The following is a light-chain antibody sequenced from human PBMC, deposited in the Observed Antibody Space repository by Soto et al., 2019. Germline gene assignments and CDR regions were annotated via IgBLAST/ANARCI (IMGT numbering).Light chain of an antibody. J-gene: IGKJ5*01. V-gene: IGKV3-15*01. CDR1: QSVSTN. Sequence: VMTQSPATLSVSPGERAALSCRASQSVSTNLAWYQQKPGQAPRLLILGASTRATGIPARFSGSGSGTEFTLSISSLQSEDFAVYYCKQYKEWPPFTFGQGTRLEIK. CDR2: GAS. CDR3: KQYKEWPPFT.